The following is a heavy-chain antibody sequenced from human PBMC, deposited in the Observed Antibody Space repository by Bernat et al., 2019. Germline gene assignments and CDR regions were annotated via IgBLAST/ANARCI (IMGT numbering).Heavy chain of an antibody. V-gene: IGHV3-15*01. J-gene: IGHJ4*02. D-gene: IGHD3-3*01. Sequence: EVQLVESGGGLVKPGGSLRLSCAASGFTFSNAWMSWVRQAPGKGLEWVGRIKSKTDGGTTDYAAPVKGRFTISRDDSKNTLYLQMNSLKTEDTAVYYCTTEAYYDFWSGASYYFDYWGQGTLVTVCS. CDR1: GFTFSNAW. CDR3: TTEAYYDFWSGASYYFDY. CDR2: IKSKTDGGTT.